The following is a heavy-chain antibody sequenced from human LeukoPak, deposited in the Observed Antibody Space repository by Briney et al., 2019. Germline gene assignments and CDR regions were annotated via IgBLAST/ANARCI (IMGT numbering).Heavy chain of an antibody. Sequence: ASVKVSCKASGYTFTSYDINWVRQATGQGLEWMGWMNPNSGNTGYAQKFQGRVTMTRNISISTAYMELSSLRSEDTAVYYCARAQQLVLGIRYYYYYGMDVWGQGTTVTVSS. J-gene: IGHJ6*02. D-gene: IGHD6-13*01. CDR3: ARAQQLVLGIRYYYYYGMDV. CDR1: GYTFTSYD. CDR2: MNPNSGNT. V-gene: IGHV1-8*01.